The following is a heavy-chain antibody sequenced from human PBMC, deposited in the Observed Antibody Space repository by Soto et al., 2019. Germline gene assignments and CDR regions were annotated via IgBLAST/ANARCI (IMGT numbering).Heavy chain of an antibody. D-gene: IGHD6-6*01. CDR1: GFTFSSYA. J-gene: IGHJ4*02. CDR2: ISGSGGST. V-gene: IGHV3-23*01. Sequence: LGGSLRLSCAASGFTFSSYAMSWGRQAPGKGLEWVSAISGSGGSTYYADSVKGRFTISRDNSKNTLYLQMNSLRAEDTAVYYCAKANRIAARGVYYFDYWGQGTLVTVSS. CDR3: AKANRIAARGVYYFDY.